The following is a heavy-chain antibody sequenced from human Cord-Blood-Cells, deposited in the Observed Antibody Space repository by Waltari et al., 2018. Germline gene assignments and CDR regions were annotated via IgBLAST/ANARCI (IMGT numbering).Heavy chain of an antibody. V-gene: IGHV3-23*01. CDR3: SNVHSPSSILGATYYFDY. D-gene: IGHD7-27*01. CDR2: VSGSGGSR. Sequence: EVQLLESGGGLVQPGGSLRLSCAASGFTFSSYAMSWVRQAPGKGLEWVSAVSGSGGSRDYADSVKGRFTISRDNSKNTLYLQRNSLRAEDTAVYYCSNVHSPSSILGATYYFDYWGQGTLVTVSS. J-gene: IGHJ4*02. CDR1: GFTFSSYA.